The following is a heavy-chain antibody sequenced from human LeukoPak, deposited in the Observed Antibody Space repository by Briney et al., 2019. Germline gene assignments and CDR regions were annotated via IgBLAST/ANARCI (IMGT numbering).Heavy chain of an antibody. Sequence: ETLSLTWAVDGGFFSGYYWGWIRQPRGKGLEWIGEMNHGGSTNYNPSLQSRVTISVDTSRDQCYLKLSSVTAAETADYYCARGAKNYGGNSAIEYWGQGTLVTVSS. D-gene: IGHD4-23*01. CDR1: GGFFSGYY. CDR3: ARGAKNYGGNSAIEY. J-gene: IGHJ4*02. CDR2: MNHGGST. V-gene: IGHV4-34*01.